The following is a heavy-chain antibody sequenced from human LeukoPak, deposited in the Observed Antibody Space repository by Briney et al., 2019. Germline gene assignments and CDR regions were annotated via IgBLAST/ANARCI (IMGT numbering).Heavy chain of an antibody. J-gene: IGHJ4*02. Sequence: SQTLSLTCTVSGGSISSGGYYWSWVRQHPGRGLEWIGYIYYSGSTYYNPSLKSRVTISVDTSKNQFSLKLSSVTAADTAVYYCARGGFGDYYFDYWGQGTLVTVSS. CDR1: GGSISSGGYY. CDR3: ARGGFGDYYFDY. CDR2: IYYSGST. V-gene: IGHV4-31*03. D-gene: IGHD3-10*01.